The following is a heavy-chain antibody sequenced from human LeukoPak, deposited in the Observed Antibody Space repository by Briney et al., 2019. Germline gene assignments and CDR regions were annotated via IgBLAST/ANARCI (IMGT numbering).Heavy chain of an antibody. CDR1: GGSISSSSYY. D-gene: IGHD6-19*01. J-gene: IGHJ4*02. CDR3: ARVPGYSSGWYEFYFDY. V-gene: IGHV4-61*01. Sequence: SETLSLTCTVSGGSISSSSYYWSWIRQPPGKGLEWIGYIYYSGSTNYNPSLKSRVTISVDTSKNQFSLKLSSVTAADTAVYYCARVPGYSSGWYEFYFDYWGQGTLVTVSS. CDR2: IYYSGST.